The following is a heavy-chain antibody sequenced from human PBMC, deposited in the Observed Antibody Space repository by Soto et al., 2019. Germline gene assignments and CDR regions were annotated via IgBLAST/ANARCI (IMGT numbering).Heavy chain of an antibody. V-gene: IGHV2-5*02. J-gene: IGHJ5*02. CDR3: AHYYDFWSGYYPTLFDP. D-gene: IGHD3-3*01. CDR1: GFSLSTSGVG. CDR2: IYWDDDK. Sequence: GSGPTLVNPTQTLTLTCTFSGFSLSTSGVGVGWIRQPPGKALEWLALIYWDDDKRYSPSLKSRLTITKDTSKNQVVLTMTNMDPVDTATYYCAHYYDFWSGYYPTLFDPWGQGTLVTVSS.